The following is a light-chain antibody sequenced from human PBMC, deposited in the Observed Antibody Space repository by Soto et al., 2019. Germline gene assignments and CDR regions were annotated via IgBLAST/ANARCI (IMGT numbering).Light chain of an antibody. V-gene: IGKV1-5*03. J-gene: IGKJ1*01. CDR2: KAS. CDR3: QQYNSYSRT. CDR1: QSISSW. Sequence: DIHMTQSPSTLSASVGDRVIITCRASQSISSWLAWYQQKPGKAPKLLIYKASSLESGVPSRFSGSGSGTEFTLTISXLQPDDFATYYCQQYNSYSRTFGQGTKVEIK.